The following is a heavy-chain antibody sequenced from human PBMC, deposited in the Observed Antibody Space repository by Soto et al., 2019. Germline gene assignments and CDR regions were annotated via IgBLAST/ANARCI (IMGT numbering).Heavy chain of an antibody. CDR3: ARDGEYGDSFDY. CDR2: INPSGGTT. V-gene: IGHV1-46*01. CDR1: GYTFTSYY. J-gene: IGHJ4*02. Sequence: ASVKVSCKASGYTFTSYYMHWARQAPGQGLEWMGIINPSGGTTSYAQKFQGRVTMTADESTSTAYMELSSLRSEDTAVYYCARDGEYGDSFDYWGQGTLVTVSS. D-gene: IGHD4-17*01.